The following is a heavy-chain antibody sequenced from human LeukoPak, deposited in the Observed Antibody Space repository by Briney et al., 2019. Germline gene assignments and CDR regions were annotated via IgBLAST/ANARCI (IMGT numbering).Heavy chain of an antibody. Sequence: PSETLSLTCTVSGYSISSGYYWGWIRQPPGKGLEWIGSIYHSGSTYYNPSLKSRVTISVDTSKNQFSLKLSSVTAADTAVYYCARATKYYDSSGYYRLFDYWGQGTLVTVSS. CDR2: IYHSGST. D-gene: IGHD3-22*01. V-gene: IGHV4-38-2*02. CDR1: GYSISSGYY. J-gene: IGHJ4*02. CDR3: ARATKYYDSSGYYRLFDY.